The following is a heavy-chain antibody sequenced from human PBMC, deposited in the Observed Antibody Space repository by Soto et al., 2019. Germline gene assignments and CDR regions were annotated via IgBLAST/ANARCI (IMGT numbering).Heavy chain of an antibody. D-gene: IGHD1-26*01. J-gene: IGHJ4*02. CDR2: IIPIFGTA. V-gene: IGHV1-69*13. Sequence: SVKVSCKASGGTFSSYAISWVRQAPGQGLEWMGGIIPIFGTANYAQKCQGRVTITADESTSTAYMELSSLRSEDTAVYYCARDRRRGGSYPYYFDYWGQGTLVTVSS. CDR3: ARDRRRGGSYPYYFDY. CDR1: GGTFSSYA.